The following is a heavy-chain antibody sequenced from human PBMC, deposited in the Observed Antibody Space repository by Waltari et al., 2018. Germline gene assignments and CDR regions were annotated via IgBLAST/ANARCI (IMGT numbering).Heavy chain of an antibody. CDR3: ASLAVDTAMVTDY. J-gene: IGHJ4*02. CDR2: ISSSSSYI. CDR1: GFTFSSYS. D-gene: IGHD5-18*01. V-gene: IGHV3-21*01. Sequence: ELQLVESGRGLVKPGGSLRLSCAASGFTFSSYSMNWVRQAPGKGLEWVSSISSSSSYIYYADSVKGRCTISRDNAKNSLYLQMNSLRAEDTAVYYCASLAVDTAMVTDYWGQGTLVTVSS.